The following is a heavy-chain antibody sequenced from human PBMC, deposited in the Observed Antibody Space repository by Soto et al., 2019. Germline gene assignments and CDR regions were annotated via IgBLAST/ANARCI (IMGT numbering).Heavy chain of an antibody. CDR3: AKDKGIAARPRADAFDI. J-gene: IGHJ3*02. CDR2: ISWNSGSI. V-gene: IGHV3-9*01. Sequence: GGSLRLSCAASGFTFDDYAMHWVRQAPGKGLEWVSGISWNSGSIGYADSVKGRFTISRDNAKNSLYLQMNSLRAEDTALYYCAKDKGIAARPRADAFDIWGQGTMVTVSS. D-gene: IGHD6-6*01. CDR1: GFTFDDYA.